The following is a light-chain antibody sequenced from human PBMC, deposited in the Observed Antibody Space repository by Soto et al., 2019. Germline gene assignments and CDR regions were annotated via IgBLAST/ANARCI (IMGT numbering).Light chain of an antibody. CDR1: SSDIGRYDY. V-gene: IGLV2-14*03. CDR2: DVY. Sequence: QSVLTQPASVSGSPGQSITISCTGTSSDIGRYDYVSWYQQHPGKAPKFIIYDVYSRPSGVSNRFSGSKSGNTASLTISGLQPEAEADYFCSSYTSSNSIVFGPGPKVTVL. CDR3: SSYTSSNSIV. J-gene: IGLJ1*01.